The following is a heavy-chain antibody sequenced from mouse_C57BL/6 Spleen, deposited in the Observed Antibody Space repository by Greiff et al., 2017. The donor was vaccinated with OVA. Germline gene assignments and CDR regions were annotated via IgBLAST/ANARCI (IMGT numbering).Heavy chain of an antibody. CDR2: IDPETGGT. J-gene: IGHJ3*01. D-gene: IGHD3-2*02. V-gene: IGHV1-15*01. Sequence: QVQLKESGAELVRPGASVTLSCKASGYTFTDYEMHWVKQTPVHGLEWIGAIDPETGGTAYNQKFKGKAILTADKSSSTAYMELRSLTSEDSAVYYCTRKKTAQATAWFAYWGQGTLVTVSA. CDR1: GYTFTDYE. CDR3: TRKKTAQATAWFAY.